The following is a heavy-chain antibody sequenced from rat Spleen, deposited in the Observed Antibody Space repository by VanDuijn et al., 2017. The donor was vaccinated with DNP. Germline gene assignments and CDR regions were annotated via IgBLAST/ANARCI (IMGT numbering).Heavy chain of an antibody. V-gene: IGHV2-70*01. CDR2: IWNDGST. D-gene: IGHD4-3*01. J-gene: IGHJ4*01. CDR1: GFSLTSYG. Sequence: QVQLKESGPGLVQPSETLSLTCTVSGFSLTSYGVNWVRQPPGKGLEWMGTIWNDGSTDYNSAPKSRLSFSKATSKSQVFLKLNSLQTEDTATYYCARDLIIRDTTSAMDAWGQGTSVTVSS. CDR3: ARDLIIRDTTSAMDA.